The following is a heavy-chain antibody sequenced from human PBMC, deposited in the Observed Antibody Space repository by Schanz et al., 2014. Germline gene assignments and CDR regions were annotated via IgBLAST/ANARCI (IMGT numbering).Heavy chain of an antibody. CDR1: GFTFSRNA. J-gene: IGHJ4*02. V-gene: IGHV3-48*02. CDR2: ISATSAKI. CDR3: AKDPSYGSDWVKYLDH. D-gene: IGHD1-26*01. Sequence: EVQLVESGGGLVQPGGSLTLSCAASGFTFSRNAMNWVRQAPGKGLEWVSYISATSAKIDYADSVQGRFTISRDNAKNSLYLQMSRLRDEDTAVYYCAKDPSYGSDWVKYLDHWGQGTLVTVSS.